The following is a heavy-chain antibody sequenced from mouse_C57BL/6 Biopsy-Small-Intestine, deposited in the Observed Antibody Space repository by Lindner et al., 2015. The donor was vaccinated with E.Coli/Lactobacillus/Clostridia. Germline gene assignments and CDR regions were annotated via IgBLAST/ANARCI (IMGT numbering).Heavy chain of an antibody. CDR3: ARSDYTYYSY. J-gene: IGHJ2*01. CDR1: LHLYSLL. V-gene: IGHV1-7*01. CDR2: INPSSGYT. Sequence: VQLQESGAERGKTWGLSEDVLQGFWLHLYSLLDALDKQRPGQGLEWIGYINPSSGYTEYNQRFKDKATLTADKSSSTAYMQLGSLTSEDSAVYYCARSDYTYYSYWGQGTTLTVSS. D-gene: IGHD2-12*01.